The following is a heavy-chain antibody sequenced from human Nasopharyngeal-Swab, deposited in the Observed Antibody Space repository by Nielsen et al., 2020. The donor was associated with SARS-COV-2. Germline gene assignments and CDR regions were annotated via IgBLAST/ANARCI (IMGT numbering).Heavy chain of an antibody. CDR2: IQPDYSSI. J-gene: IGHJ4*02. CDR3: ARRGDCNGHPCYSDY. Sequence: GESLKIPCKAPGYRFTYYWLGWVRPMPGTGLEWVGLIQPDYSSIRYIPSFQGQVTISVDKSLSTTYLQWSNLKASDDATYYCARRGDCNGHPCYSDYWGQGTLVTVSS. D-gene: IGHD2-21*02. V-gene: IGHV5-51*01. CDR1: GYRFTYYW.